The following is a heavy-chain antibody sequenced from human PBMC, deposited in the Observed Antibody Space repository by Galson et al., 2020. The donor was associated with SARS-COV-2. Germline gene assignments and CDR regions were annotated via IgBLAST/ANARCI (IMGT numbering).Heavy chain of an antibody. CDR3: ARGKKGYSSSWYDH. V-gene: IGHV4-34*01. CDR2: SGST. J-gene: IGHJ5*02. Sequence: SGSTNYNPSLKSRVTISVDTSKNQFSLKLTSVTAADTAVYYCARGKKGYSSSWYDHWGQGTLVTVSS. D-gene: IGHD6-13*01.